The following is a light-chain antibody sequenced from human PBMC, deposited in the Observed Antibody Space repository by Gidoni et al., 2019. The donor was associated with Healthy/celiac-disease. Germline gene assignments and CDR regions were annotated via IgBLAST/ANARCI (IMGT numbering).Light chain of an antibody. CDR3: QSYDSSLSVV. CDR2: GNS. Sequence: QSVLTPPPSVSGAPGQRVTISCTGSSSNIGAGYDVHWSQQLPGTAPNLLIYGNSHRPSGVPDRFSGSKSGTSASLAITGLQAEDEADYYCQSYDSSLSVVFGGGTKLTVL. CDR1: SSNIGAGYD. J-gene: IGLJ2*01. V-gene: IGLV1-40*01.